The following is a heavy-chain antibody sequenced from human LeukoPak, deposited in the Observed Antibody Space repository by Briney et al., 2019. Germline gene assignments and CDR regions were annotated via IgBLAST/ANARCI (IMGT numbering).Heavy chain of an antibody. CDR3: ATWDRKPHPRPFDY. J-gene: IGHJ4*02. Sequence: PGGSLRLSCAASGFTFSSHSMNWVRQAPGKGLEWVSSISSSSSYIYYADSVKGRFTISRDNAKNSLYLQMNSLRAEDTAVYYCATWDRKPHPRPFDYWGQGTLVTVSS. CDR2: ISSSSSYI. CDR1: GFTFSSHS. V-gene: IGHV3-21*01. D-gene: IGHD1-26*01.